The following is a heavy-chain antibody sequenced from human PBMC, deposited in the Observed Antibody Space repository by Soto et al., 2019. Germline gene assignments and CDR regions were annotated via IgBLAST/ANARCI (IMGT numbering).Heavy chain of an antibody. Sequence: PGGSLRLSCAASGFTFSIYSMNWVRQAPGKGLEWVSYISSSSSTIYYADSVKGRFTISRDNAKNSLYLQMNSLRDEDTAVYYCARDGVKLGIVVVPAAPTAGYFDYWGQGTLVTVSS. V-gene: IGHV3-48*02. CDR2: ISSSSSTI. CDR1: GFTFSIYS. CDR3: ARDGVKLGIVVVPAAPTAGYFDY. D-gene: IGHD2-2*01. J-gene: IGHJ4*02.